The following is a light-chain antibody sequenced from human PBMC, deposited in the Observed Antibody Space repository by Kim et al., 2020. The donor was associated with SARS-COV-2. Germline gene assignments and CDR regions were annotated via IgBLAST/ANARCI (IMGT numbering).Light chain of an antibody. CDR3: QHYDDLPLT. CDR2: DAS. Sequence: AAVGDTVTMTCQASQDVTNYLNWFQQKPGKAPQLLIYDASTLEAGVPSRFSGSGSGTEFTFTISSLQPEDVATYYCQHYDDLPLTFGGGTKVDIK. J-gene: IGKJ4*01. CDR1: QDVTNY. V-gene: IGKV1-33*01.